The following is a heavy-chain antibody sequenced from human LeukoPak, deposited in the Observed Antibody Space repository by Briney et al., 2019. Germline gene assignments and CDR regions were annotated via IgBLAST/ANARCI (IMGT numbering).Heavy chain of an antibody. CDR1: GFTFSSYW. Sequence: GGSLRLSCAASGFTFSSYWMHWVRQAPGKGLVWVSRINSEGRSTSYADSVKGRFTISRDNAKNTLYLQMNSLRAEDTALYYCAKSRGGSGYGYYFGYWGQGTLVTVSS. J-gene: IGHJ4*02. V-gene: IGHV3-74*01. CDR3: AKSRGGSGYGYYFGY. CDR2: INSEGRST. D-gene: IGHD3-22*01.